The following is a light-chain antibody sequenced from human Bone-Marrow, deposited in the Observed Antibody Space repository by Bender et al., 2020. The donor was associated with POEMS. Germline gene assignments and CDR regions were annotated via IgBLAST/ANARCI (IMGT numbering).Light chain of an antibody. CDR2: DAN. V-gene: IGLV2-14*03. Sequence: QSALTQPASVSGSPGQSITISCTGTTSDVGGYNYVSWYQQHPGKVPKLMIYDANQRPSGVSTRFSGSNSANTASLAITGLQAEDEGDYYCQSYDNSLGGWVFGGGTKLTVL. CDR1: TSDVGGYNY. J-gene: IGLJ3*02. CDR3: QSYDNSLGGWV.